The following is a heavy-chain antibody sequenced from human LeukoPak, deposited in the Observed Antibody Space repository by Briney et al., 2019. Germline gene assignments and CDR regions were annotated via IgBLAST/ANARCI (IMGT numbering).Heavy chain of an antibody. J-gene: IGHJ6*03. CDR3: ATGYCSSTSCYDYYYYYMDV. CDR2: VDPEDGET. Sequence: ASVKVSCKVSGYTFTDYYMHWVPQAPGKGLEWMGLVDPEDGETIYAEKFQGRVTITADTSTDTAYMELSSLRSEDTAVYYCATGYCSSTSCYDYYYYYMDVWGKGTTVTVSS. D-gene: IGHD2-2*01. V-gene: IGHV1-69-2*01. CDR1: GYTFTDYY.